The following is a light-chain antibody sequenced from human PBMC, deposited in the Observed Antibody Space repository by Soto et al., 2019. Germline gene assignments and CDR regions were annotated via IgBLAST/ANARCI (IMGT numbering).Light chain of an antibody. CDR3: QSYDSSLRGSHV. V-gene: IGLV1-40*01. Sequence: QSALTQPPSVSGAPGQRVTISCTGSSSNIGAGYDVHWYQQLPGTAPKLLIYGNSNRPSGVPDRFSGSKSGTSASLAITGLQAEDEADYYCQSYDSSLRGSHVFGTGTKVTVL. CDR2: GNS. CDR1: SSNIGAGYD. J-gene: IGLJ1*01.